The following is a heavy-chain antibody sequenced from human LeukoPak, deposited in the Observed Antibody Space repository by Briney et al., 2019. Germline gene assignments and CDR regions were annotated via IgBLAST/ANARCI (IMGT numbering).Heavy chain of an antibody. CDR1: GGSFSGYF. V-gene: IGHV4-34*01. CDR2: ISDIGFT. D-gene: IGHD3-10*01. Sequence: SETLSLTCAVYGGSFSGYFWIWVRQPPGKGLECIGEISDIGFTNYNPSLKSRVSISIDTSNKQFSLKLTSVTAADTAVYYCARGFRHMVLYYFDQWGQGTLVTVSS. CDR3: ARGFRHMVLYYFDQ. J-gene: IGHJ4*02.